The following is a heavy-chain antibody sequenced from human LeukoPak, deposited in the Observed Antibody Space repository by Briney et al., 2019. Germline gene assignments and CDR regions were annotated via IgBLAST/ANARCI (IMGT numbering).Heavy chain of an antibody. D-gene: IGHD3-22*01. V-gene: IGHV1-8*03. Sequence: ASVKVSCKASGYTFTSYDINWVRQATGQGLEWMGWMNPNSGNTGYAQRFQGRVTITRNTSISTAYMELSSLRSEDTAVYYCARGVDSSGQPPWGQGTLVTVSP. CDR2: MNPNSGNT. CDR1: GYTFTSYD. J-gene: IGHJ5*02. CDR3: ARGVDSSGQPP.